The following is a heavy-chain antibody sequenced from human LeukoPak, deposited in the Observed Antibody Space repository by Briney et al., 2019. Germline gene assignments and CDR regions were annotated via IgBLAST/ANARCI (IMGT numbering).Heavy chain of an antibody. J-gene: IGHJ4*02. V-gene: IGHV4-59*01. D-gene: IGHD5-12*01. CDR2: IYYSGGT. CDR1: GGSISSYY. Sequence: PSETLSLTCTVSGGSISSYYWSWIRQPPGKGLEWIGYIYYSGGTNYNPSLKSRVTISVDTSKDQFSLKLSSVTAADTAVYYCARSSRGGGYGYYFDYWGQGTLVTVSS. CDR3: ARSSRGGGYGYYFDY.